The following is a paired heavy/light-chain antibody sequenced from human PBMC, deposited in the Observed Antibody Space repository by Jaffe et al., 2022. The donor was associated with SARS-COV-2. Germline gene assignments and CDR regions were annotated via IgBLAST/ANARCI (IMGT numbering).Light chain of an antibody. J-gene: IGKJ1*01. CDR1: QSVSSY. V-gene: IGKV3-11*01. CDR3: QQRSRT. CDR2: DAS. Sequence: EIVLTQSPATLSLSPGERATLSCRASQSVSSYLAWYQQKPGQAPRLLIYDASNRATGIPARFSGSGSGTDFTLTISSLEPEDFAVYYCQQRSRTFGQGTKVEIK.
Heavy chain of an antibody. CDR2: INTNTGNP. Sequence: QVQLVQSGSELKKPGASVKVSCKASGYTFTSYAMNWVRQAPGQGLEWMGWINTNTGNPTYAQGFTGRFVFSLDTSVSTAYLQISSLKAEDTAVYYCARDIAAAGIIIDYYYYGMDVWGQGTTVTVSS. V-gene: IGHV7-4-1*02. CDR3: ARDIAAAGIIIDYYYYGMDV. CDR1: GYTFTSYA. J-gene: IGHJ6*02. D-gene: IGHD6-13*01.